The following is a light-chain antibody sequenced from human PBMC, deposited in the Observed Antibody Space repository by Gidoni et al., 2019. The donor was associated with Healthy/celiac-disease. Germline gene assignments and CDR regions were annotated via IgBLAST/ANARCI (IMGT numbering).Light chain of an antibody. CDR2: GES. V-gene: IGKV3-20*01. CDR1: QSVSSSY. J-gene: IGKJ5*01. CDR3: QQYGSSPLT. Sequence: VLAQSPGTLSLSQGERATLSCRASQSVSSSYLAWYQQKPGQAPRLLIYGESRKATGIPDRFSGSGSAKEFTLTISRLEPEDFAVYYCQQYGSSPLTFGQGTRLEIK.